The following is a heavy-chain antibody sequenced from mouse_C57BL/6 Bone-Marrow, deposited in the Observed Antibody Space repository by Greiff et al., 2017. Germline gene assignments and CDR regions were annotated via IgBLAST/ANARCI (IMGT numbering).Heavy chain of an antibody. CDR3: TTRGNYRFAY. V-gene: IGHV14-4*01. Sequence: VQLQQSGAEHVRPGASVKLSCTASGFNIKDDYMHWVKQRPEQGLEWIGWIVPENGDTEYASKFQGKATITADTSSNTADLQLSSRTSEDTAVYYCTTRGNYRFAYWGQGTMVTVSA. J-gene: IGHJ3*01. CDR1: GFNIKDDY. CDR2: IVPENGDT. D-gene: IGHD2-1*01.